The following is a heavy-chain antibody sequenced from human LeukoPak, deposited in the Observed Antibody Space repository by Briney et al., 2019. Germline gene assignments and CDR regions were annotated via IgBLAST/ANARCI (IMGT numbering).Heavy chain of an antibody. CDR3: ARHFKRSSGWFAEYFQH. CDR1: GGSISSSSYY. V-gene: IGHV4-39*01. Sequence: KPSETLSLTCTVSGGSISSSSYYWGWIRQPPGKGLEWIGSIYYSGSTYYNPSLKSRVTISVDTSKNQFSLKLSSVTAADTAVYYCARHFKRSSGWFAEYFQHWGQGTLVTVSS. CDR2: IYYSGST. J-gene: IGHJ1*01. D-gene: IGHD6-19*01.